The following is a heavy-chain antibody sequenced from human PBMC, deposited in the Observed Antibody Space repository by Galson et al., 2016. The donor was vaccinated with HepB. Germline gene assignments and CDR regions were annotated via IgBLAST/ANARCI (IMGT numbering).Heavy chain of an antibody. Sequence: SLRLSCAASGFPFSSYAMSWVRQAPGKGLAWVSTISGAGRAYYAYCVKGRFTISRDNSKNTLDLQMDSLRVEDTALYFCFRVPRYYADYSSGVGDCWGQGTLLTVSS. CDR1: GFPFSSYA. CDR2: ISGAGRA. J-gene: IGHJ4*02. CDR3: FRVPRYYADYSSGVGDC. V-gene: IGHV3-23*01. D-gene: IGHD4-17*01.